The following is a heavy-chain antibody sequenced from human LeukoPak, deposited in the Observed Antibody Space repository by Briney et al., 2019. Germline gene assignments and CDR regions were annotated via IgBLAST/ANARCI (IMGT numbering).Heavy chain of an antibody. CDR1: GFTFSSYT. Sequence: GGSLRLSCTASGFTFSSYTMSWVRQAPGKGLKWVSTISAGGGNTYYADSVQGRFTVSRDDSKNTLYLQMNSLRAEDTAVYYCAKDGGLWISAHWGDSWGRGTLVTVSS. J-gene: IGHJ4*02. D-gene: IGHD2-2*03. V-gene: IGHV3-23*01. CDR2: ISAGGGNT. CDR3: AKDGGLWISAHWGDS.